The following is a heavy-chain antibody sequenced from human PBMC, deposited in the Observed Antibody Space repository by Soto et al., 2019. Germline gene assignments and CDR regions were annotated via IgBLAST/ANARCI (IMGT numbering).Heavy chain of an antibody. CDR1: GFIFSNHA. V-gene: IGHV3-23*01. CDR2: ISAGGNLI. J-gene: IGHJ4*02. CDR3: AKRKGIGADAKNFDF. Sequence: GGSLRLSCAASGFIFSNHAMSWVRQVPGKGLEWVSGISAGGNLIYYADSVRGRFTMSRDNSKNMLYLQMNSLRAEDTAVYFCAKRKGIGADAKNFDFWGQGARVTVSS. D-gene: IGHD6-13*01.